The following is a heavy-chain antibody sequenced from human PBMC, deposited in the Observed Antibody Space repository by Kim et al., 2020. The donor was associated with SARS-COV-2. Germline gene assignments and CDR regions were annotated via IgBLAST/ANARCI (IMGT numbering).Heavy chain of an antibody. CDR3: ARVRPRREVRGVIQYFDY. Sequence: GGSLRLSCAASGFTFSSYAMHWVRQAPGKGLEWVAVISYDGSNKYYADSVKGRFTISRDNSKNTLYLQMNSLRAEDTAVYYCARVRPRREVRGVIQYFDYWGQGTLVTVSS. D-gene: IGHD3-10*01. V-gene: IGHV3-30-3*01. J-gene: IGHJ4*02. CDR1: GFTFSSYA. CDR2: ISYDGSNK.